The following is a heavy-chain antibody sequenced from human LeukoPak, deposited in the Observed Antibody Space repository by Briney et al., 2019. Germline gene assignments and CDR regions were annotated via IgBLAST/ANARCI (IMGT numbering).Heavy chain of an antibody. Sequence: GAPVKVSCKASGGTFYAISWVRQAPGHGLEWMGGFDPEDGETIYAQKFQGRVTMTEDTSTDTAYMELSSLRSEDTAVYYCATFDSGFQFLYWGQGTLVTVSS. V-gene: IGHV1-24*01. CDR2: FDPEDGET. CDR1: GGTFYA. J-gene: IGHJ4*02. D-gene: IGHD3-22*01. CDR3: ATFDSGFQFLY.